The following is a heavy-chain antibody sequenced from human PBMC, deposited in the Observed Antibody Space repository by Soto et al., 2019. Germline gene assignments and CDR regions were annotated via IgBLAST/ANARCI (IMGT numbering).Heavy chain of an antibody. J-gene: IGHJ4*01. V-gene: IGHV3-15*07. CDR1: GFTFTNAW. Sequence: VQLVESGGGLVKPGGSLRLSCAASGFTFTNAWINWVRQAPGKGLEWVGGIKSKTDGGTTDYAEPVKGRFDISRDDSNNMVYLQMNSLKIEDTAIYYCTTDSYTTIIIVRFDYWGHGTLVTVSP. CDR2: IKSKTDGGTT. CDR3: TTDSYTTIIIVRFDY. D-gene: IGHD3-10*01.